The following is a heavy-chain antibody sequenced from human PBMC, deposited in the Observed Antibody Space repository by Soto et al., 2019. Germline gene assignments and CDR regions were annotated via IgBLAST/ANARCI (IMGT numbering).Heavy chain of an antibody. CDR3: ARVEGSSYYFRHDC. D-gene: IGHD1-26*01. Sequence: SETLSLTCTVSGGSISSGSYHWSWIRQHPGKGLEWIGIIYYSGSSYYNPSLKSRATISIDTSKDQFSLRLGSVTAADTAVYYCARVEGSSYYFRHDCWGRGTLVTVSS. J-gene: IGHJ4*02. V-gene: IGHV4-31*03. CDR2: IYYSGSS. CDR1: GGSISSGSYH.